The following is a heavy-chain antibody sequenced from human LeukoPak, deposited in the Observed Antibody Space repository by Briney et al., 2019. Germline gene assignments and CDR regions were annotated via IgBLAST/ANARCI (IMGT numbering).Heavy chain of an antibody. Sequence: PSETLSLTCTVSGDSINSYYWSWIRQPPGKGLEWIGYIYYSGSTFYNPSLKSRLTISVDTSKNQFSLKVSSVTAADTAVYYCARSSGSYYYWGQGTLVTVSS. CDR3: ARSSGSYYY. CDR1: GDSINSYY. J-gene: IGHJ4*02. D-gene: IGHD1-26*01. V-gene: IGHV4-59*08. CDR2: IYYSGST.